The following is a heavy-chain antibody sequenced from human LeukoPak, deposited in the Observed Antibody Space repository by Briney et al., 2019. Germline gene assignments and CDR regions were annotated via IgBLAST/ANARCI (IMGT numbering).Heavy chain of an antibody. CDR1: GGSISSYY. CDR2: IYYSGST. J-gene: IGHJ4*02. D-gene: IGHD5-18*01. CDR3: AREGYSYGPFDC. V-gene: IGHV4-59*01. Sequence: SETLSLTCTVSGGSISSYYWSWIRQPPGKGLEWIGYIYYSGSTNYNPSLKSRVTISVDTSKNQFSLKLSSVTAADTAVYYCAREGYSYGPFDCWGQGTLVTVSS.